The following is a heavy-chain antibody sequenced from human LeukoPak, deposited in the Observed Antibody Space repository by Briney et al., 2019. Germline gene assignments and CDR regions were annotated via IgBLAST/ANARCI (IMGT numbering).Heavy chain of an antibody. CDR1: GGSISGYY. Sequence: PSETLSLTCTVSGGSISGYYWSWIRQPPGKGLEWIGYIYHSGNTNYNPSLRSRVTISVDTSRNQFSLNLSSVTAADTAVYYCARGGDLAYFDYWGQGTLVTVSS. CDR3: ARGGDLAYFDY. CDR2: IYHSGNT. D-gene: IGHD3-16*01. J-gene: IGHJ4*02. V-gene: IGHV4-59*12.